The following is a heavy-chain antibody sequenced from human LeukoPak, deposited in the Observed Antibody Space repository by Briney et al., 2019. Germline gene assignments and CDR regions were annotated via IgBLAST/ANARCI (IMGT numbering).Heavy chain of an antibody. V-gene: IGHV4-39*07. CDR2: IYYSGST. D-gene: IGHD6-13*01. CDR1: GGSVSRSPYY. J-gene: IGHJ5*02. CDR3: ASFAANWFDP. Sequence: SETLSLTCTVSGGSVSRSPYYWGWIRQPPGKGLEWIGSIYYSGSTYYNPSLKSRVTISVDTSKNQFSLKLSSVTAADTAVYYCASFAANWFDPWGQGTLVTVSS.